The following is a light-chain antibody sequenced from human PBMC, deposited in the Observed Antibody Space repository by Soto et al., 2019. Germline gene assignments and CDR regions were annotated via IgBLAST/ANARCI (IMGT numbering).Light chain of an antibody. CDR1: SSDVGDNNY. V-gene: IGLV2-14*01. J-gene: IGLJ1*01. Sequence: QSALTQPASVSGSPGQSITISCTGTSSDVGDNNYVSWYQQHPGKAPKLMIYDVNHRPSGISNRFSGSKSGNTASLTISGLQAEDEADYYCRSYTSSSTLYVFGTGTKVTVL. CDR3: RSYTSSSTLYV. CDR2: DVN.